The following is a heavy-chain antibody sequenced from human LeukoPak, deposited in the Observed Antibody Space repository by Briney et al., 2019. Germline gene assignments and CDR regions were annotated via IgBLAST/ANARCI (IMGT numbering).Heavy chain of an antibody. CDR2: VSWTGGNT. CDR3: VKGPTHSANWYAALDY. D-gene: IGHD6-13*01. Sequence: GGFLRLSCAASGFNFDDYTMHWVRQAPGKGLEWVSLVSWTGGNTYYADSVKGRFTISRDNFKRSLYLQMNSLRTEDTALYYCVKGPTHSANWYAALDYWGQGTLVTVSS. CDR1: GFNFDDYT. J-gene: IGHJ4*02. V-gene: IGHV3-43*01.